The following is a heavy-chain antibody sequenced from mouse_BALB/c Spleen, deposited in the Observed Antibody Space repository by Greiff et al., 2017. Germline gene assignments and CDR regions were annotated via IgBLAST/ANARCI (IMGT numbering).Heavy chain of an antibody. D-gene: IGHD1-1*02. CDR2: ISYSGST. V-gene: IGHV3-2*02. J-gene: IGHJ3*01. CDR1: GYSITSDYA. Sequence: VQLKESGPGLVKPSQSLSLTCTVTGYSITSDYAWNWIRQFPGNKLEWMGYISYSGSTSYNPSLKSRISITRDTSKNQFFLQLNSVTTEDTATYYCARGGYGAWFAYWGQGTLVTVSA. CDR3: ARGGYGAWFAY.